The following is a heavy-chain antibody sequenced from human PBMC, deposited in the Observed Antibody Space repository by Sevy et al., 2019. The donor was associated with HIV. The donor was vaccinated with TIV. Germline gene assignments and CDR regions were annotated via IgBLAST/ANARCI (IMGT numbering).Heavy chain of an antibody. CDR3: ARDRGYCSGGSCYIQQ. CDR1: GYTFTSNG. J-gene: IGHJ1*01. Sequence: ASVKVSRRASGYTFTSNGIAWVRQAPGQGLEWMGWINTNNGNANYAQKYQGRVTMTTDTSTSTGYMELRSLRSDDTAMYYCARDRGYCSGGSCYIQQWGQGTLVTVSS. D-gene: IGHD2-15*01. V-gene: IGHV1-18*01. CDR2: INTNNGNA.